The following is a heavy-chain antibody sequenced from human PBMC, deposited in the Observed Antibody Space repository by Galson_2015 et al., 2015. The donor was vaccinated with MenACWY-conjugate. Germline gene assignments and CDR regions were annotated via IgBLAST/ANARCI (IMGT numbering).Heavy chain of an antibody. V-gene: IGHV4-39*01. CDR1: GGSIRSSSYF. CDR2: IYYSGNT. Sequence: LYLNCTVSGGSIRSSSYFWGWVRQPPGKGLEGIGSIYYSGNTYYNASLNSRITIYVDTPTNQFSLNLISVTAAVTAVYYCARHVRGIAAAGSALEGGRQDYWGQGTSVTVSS. CDR3: ARHVRGIAAAGSALEGGRQDY. J-gene: IGHJ4*02. D-gene: IGHD6-13*01.